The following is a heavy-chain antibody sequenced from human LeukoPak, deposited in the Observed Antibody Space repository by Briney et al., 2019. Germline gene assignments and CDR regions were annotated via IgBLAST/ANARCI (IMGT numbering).Heavy chain of an antibody. CDR3: ARVVSYLDEYFQH. J-gene: IGHJ1*01. CDR2: INPNSGGT. D-gene: IGHD3-22*01. Sequence: ASVKVSCKASGYTFTGYYMHWVRQAPGQGLEWMGWINPNSGGTNYAQKFQGRVTMTRDTSISTAYMELSRLRSDDTAVYCCARVVSYLDEYFQHWGQGTLVTVSS. V-gene: IGHV1-2*02. CDR1: GYTFTGYY.